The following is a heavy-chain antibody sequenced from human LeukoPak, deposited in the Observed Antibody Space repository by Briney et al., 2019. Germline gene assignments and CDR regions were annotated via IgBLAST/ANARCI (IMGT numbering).Heavy chain of an antibody. CDR3: AKGYSSSWYVGYYFDY. Sequence: GGSLRLSCAASGFTFSSSAMHWVRQAPGKGLEWVAVISFDGRDKFYADSVKGRVTISRDNSKNTLYLQMNSLRAEDTAVYYCAKGYSSSWYVGYYFDYWGQGTLVTVSS. J-gene: IGHJ4*02. D-gene: IGHD6-13*01. CDR2: ISFDGRDK. V-gene: IGHV3-30-3*01. CDR1: GFTFSSSA.